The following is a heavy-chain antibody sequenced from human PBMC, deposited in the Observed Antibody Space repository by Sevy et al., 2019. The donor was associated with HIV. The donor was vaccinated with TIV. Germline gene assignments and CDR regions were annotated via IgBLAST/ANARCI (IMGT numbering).Heavy chain of an antibody. CDR3: AREVGYSYGN. CDR2: ISYDGSNK. D-gene: IGHD5-18*01. J-gene: IGHJ4*02. V-gene: IGHV3-30-3*01. CDR1: GFTFSSYA. Sequence: GGPLRLSCAASGFTFSSYAMHWVRQAPGKGLEWVAVISYDGSNKYYADSVKGRFTISRDNSKNTLYLQMNSLRAEDTAVYYCAREVGYSYGNWGQGTLVTVSS.